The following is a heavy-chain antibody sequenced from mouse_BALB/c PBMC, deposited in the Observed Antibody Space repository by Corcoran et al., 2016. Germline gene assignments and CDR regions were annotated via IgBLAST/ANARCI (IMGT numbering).Heavy chain of an antibody. Sequence: QIQLVQSGPELKKPGETVKISCKASGYTFTNYGMNWVKQAPGKGLKWMGRINTYTGEPTYADDFKGRFAFSLETSASTAYLQINNLKNEDTATYFCARSDGSSWFAYWGQGTLVTVSA. J-gene: IGHJ3*01. CDR1: GYTFTNYG. D-gene: IGHD1-1*01. CDR2: INTYTGEP. CDR3: ARSDGSSWFAY. V-gene: IGHV9-3-1*01.